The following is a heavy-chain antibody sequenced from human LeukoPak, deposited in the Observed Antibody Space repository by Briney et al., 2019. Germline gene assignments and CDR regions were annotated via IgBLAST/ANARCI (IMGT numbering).Heavy chain of an antibody. Sequence: GASVKVSCKASGYTFTSYDINWVRQATGQGLEWMGWVNPNSGNTGYAQKFQGRVTMTRNTSISTAYMELSSLRSEDTAVYYCARDSSSGVRDAFDIWGQGTMVTVSS. CDR1: GYTFTSYD. CDR3: ARDSSSGVRDAFDI. J-gene: IGHJ3*02. CDR2: VNPNSGNT. D-gene: IGHD6-13*01. V-gene: IGHV1-8*01.